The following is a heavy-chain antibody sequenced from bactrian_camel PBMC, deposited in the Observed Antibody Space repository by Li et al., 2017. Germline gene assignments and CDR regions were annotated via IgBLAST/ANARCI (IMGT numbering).Heavy chain of an antibody. Sequence: QLVESGGGSAQVGGSLRVSCAASGSTYCAYHMSWYRQVPGKERERVAVIETGVGSTDYADSVKGRFTISKDNAKNTLYLQMNSLTPEDTAMYYCAARQDWWCPLHPVEYNDWGQGTQVTVS. J-gene: IGHJ4*01. CDR2: IETGVGST. D-gene: IGHD7*01. V-gene: IGHV3S28*01. CDR1: GSTYCAYH. CDR3: AARQDWWCPLHPVEYND.